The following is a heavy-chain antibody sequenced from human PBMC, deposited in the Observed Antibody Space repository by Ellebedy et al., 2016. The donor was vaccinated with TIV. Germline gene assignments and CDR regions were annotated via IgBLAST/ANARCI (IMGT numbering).Heavy chain of an antibody. Sequence: GGSLRLXCAASGFTFSSYGMHWVRQAPGKGLEWVAVIWYDGSNKYYADSVKGRFTISRDNSKNTLYLQMNSLRAEDTAVYYCARDPGIAARPLWYFDLWGRGTLVTVSS. V-gene: IGHV3-33*01. CDR1: GFTFSSYG. D-gene: IGHD6-6*01. CDR2: IWYDGSNK. CDR3: ARDPGIAARPLWYFDL. J-gene: IGHJ2*01.